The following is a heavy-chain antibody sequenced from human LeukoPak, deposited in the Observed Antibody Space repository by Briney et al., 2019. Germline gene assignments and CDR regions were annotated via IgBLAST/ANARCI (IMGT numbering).Heavy chain of an antibody. J-gene: IGHJ5*02. CDR1: GFIFSSYA. D-gene: IGHD2-15*01. V-gene: IGHV3-64*01. CDR3: ERWMILGGYDR. CDR2: ISSNGGST. Sequence: GGSLRLSCAASGFIFSSYAMHWVRQAPGKGLEYVSAISSNGGSTYYANSVKGRFTISRDNSKNTLYLQMGSLRAEDMAVYYCERWMILGGYDRWGQGTLVTVSS.